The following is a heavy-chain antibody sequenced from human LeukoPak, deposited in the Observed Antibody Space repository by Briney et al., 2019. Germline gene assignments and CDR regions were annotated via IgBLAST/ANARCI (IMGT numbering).Heavy chain of an antibody. CDR1: GGFIGSYY. CDR2: IYTSGST. CDR3: ARAAKAASPINYYHYYYMDV. J-gene: IGHJ6*03. V-gene: IGHV4-4*07. D-gene: IGHD6-13*01. Sequence: PSETLSLTCTVSGGFIGSYYWSWIRQPAGKGLEWIGRIYTSGSTNYNPSLKSRVTMSVDTSKNQFSLKLSSVTAADTAVYYCARAAKAASPINYYHYYYMDVWGKGTTVTVSS.